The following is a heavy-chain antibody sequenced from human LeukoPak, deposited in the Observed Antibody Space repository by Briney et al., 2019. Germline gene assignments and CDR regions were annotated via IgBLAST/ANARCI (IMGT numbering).Heavy chain of an antibody. CDR3: ARSTYDSSGYYSWFDP. J-gene: IGHJ5*02. CDR2: VYSGGST. D-gene: IGHD3-22*01. Sequence: GGSLRLSCAASGCTVSSNYMSWVRQAPGKGLEWVSVVYSGGSTYYADSVKGRFTISRDNSKNTLYLQMNSPRAEDTAVYYCARSTYDSSGYYSWFDPWGQGTLVTVSS. V-gene: IGHV3-66*01. CDR1: GCTVSSNY.